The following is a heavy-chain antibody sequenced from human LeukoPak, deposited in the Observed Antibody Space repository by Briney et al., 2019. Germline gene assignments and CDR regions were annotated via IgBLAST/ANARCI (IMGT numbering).Heavy chain of an antibody. CDR3: TRVQAGRSGLMDV. D-gene: IGHD2-8*02. CDR2: VDPDGTTT. V-gene: IGHV3-74*01. Sequence: PGGSMRLSCGASGFTLSNYWMHWVRQAPGEGLVWVSRVDPDGTTTNYADSVTGRFTTSRDNAKNTLYLQMNSLRAEDTALYYCTRVQAGRSGLMDVWGRGTTVTVSS. CDR1: GFTLSNYW. J-gene: IGHJ6*02.